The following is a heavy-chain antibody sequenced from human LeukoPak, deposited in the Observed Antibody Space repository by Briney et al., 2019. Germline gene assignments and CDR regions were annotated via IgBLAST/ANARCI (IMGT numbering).Heavy chain of an antibody. CDR2: ITSGSNYM. V-gene: IGHV3-21*01. J-gene: IGHJ4*02. D-gene: IGHD6-19*01. CDR1: GFSFSYYT. CDR3: ARAGIAVAGTAFTVFY. Sequence: PGGSLRLSCAASGFSFSYYTMHWVRQTPGKGLEWVSSITSGSNYMYYADSVKGRFTISRDNSKNTLYLQMNSLRAEDTAVYYCARAGIAVAGTAFTVFYWGQGTLVTVSS.